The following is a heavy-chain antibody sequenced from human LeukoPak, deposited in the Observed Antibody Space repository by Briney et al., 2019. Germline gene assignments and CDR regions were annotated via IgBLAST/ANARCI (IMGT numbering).Heavy chain of an antibody. CDR3: ARLGVVTNFDY. D-gene: IGHD2-21*02. J-gene: IGHJ4*02. V-gene: IGHV4-59*08. Sequence: SETLSLTCTVSGYSISSYYWSWIRQPPGKGLEWIGYIYYKGNTIYNPSLKSRVTTSVDTSNNQFSLKLSSVTAADTAVYYCARLGVVTNFDYWGQGTLVTVSS. CDR2: IYYKGNT. CDR1: GYSISSYY.